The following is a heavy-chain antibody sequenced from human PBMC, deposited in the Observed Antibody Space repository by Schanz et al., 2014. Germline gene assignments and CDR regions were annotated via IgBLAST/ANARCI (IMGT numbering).Heavy chain of an antibody. CDR2: IRFDGSSE. D-gene: IGHD3-10*01. Sequence: QVQLVESGGGVVQPGRSLRLSCAASGFTFSSYSMHWVRQAPGKGLDWVAFIRFDGSSEYYADSVRGRFTISRDDSKNTLYLQMNSLRPEDTAVYYCVKEDRNHRSDYVYWGRGTLVTVSS. J-gene: IGHJ4*02. CDR3: VKEDRNHRSDYVY. V-gene: IGHV3-30*02. CDR1: GFTFSSYS.